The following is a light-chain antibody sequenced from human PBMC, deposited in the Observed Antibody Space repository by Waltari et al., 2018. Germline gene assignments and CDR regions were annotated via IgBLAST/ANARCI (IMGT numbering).Light chain of an antibody. V-gene: IGLV3-25*03. Sequence: SFELTQLPSMSVPPGQKARITCSGDALPSQYVDWYQQRPGQSSILIIYKDTERPSGIPERFSDSTSGTTVTLTISGVQAEDEADYYCQSTDSSGTYVFGTGTKVTVL. CDR1: ALPSQY. CDR3: QSTDSSGTYV. J-gene: IGLJ1*01. CDR2: KDT.